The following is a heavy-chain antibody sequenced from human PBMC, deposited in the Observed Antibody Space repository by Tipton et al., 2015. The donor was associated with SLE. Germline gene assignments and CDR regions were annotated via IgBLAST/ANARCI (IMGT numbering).Heavy chain of an antibody. V-gene: IGHV3-30*04. CDR2: ISFDGRSQ. J-gene: IGHJ6*03. D-gene: IGHD2-2*01. CDR1: GFTFSTYT. CDR3: ARGPDIVVEPVVEDYYYYMDV. Sequence: RSLRLSCAASGFTFSTYTMHWVRQAPGKGLEWVAVISFDGRSQYYADSVKARFTISRDNSKNTLFLQMNSLRAEDTAMYYCARGPDIVVEPVVEDYYYYMDVWGKGTTVTVSS.